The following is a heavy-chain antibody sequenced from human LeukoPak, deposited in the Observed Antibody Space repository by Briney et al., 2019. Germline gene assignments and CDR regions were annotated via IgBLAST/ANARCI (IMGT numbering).Heavy chain of an antibody. Sequence: PGGSLRLSCAASGFTFSSYGMHWVRQAPGKGLEWVAVISYDGSNKYYADSVKGRFTISRDNSKNTLYLQMNSLRAEDTAVYYCANWGAYGDLDYWGQGTLVTVSS. CDR1: GFTFSSYG. V-gene: IGHV3-30*18. CDR3: ANWGAYGDLDY. CDR2: ISYDGSNK. J-gene: IGHJ4*02. D-gene: IGHD4-17*01.